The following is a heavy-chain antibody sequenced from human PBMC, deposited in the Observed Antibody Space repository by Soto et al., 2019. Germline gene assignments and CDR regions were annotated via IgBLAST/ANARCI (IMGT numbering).Heavy chain of an antibody. CDR3: AHAAETRYDYLWGSYPPHYGMGV. D-gene: IGHD3-16*02. Sequence: QITLKESGPTLVKPTQTLTLTCTFSGFSLSTSGVGVGWIRQPPGKALEWLALIYWDDDKRYSPSLKSRLTTNQATSKNHVVLTMTNSDPENTSAYWRAHAAETRYDYLWGSYPPHYGMGVWGHGTTVTV. J-gene: IGHJ6*02. V-gene: IGHV2-5*02. CDR1: GFSLSTSGVG. CDR2: IYWDDDK.